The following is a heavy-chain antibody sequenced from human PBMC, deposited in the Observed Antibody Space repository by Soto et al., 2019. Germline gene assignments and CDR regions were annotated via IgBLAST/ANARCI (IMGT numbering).Heavy chain of an antibody. CDR2: ISGYDGNT. D-gene: IGHD3-10*01. Sequence: ASVKVSCKASGFTLNDFGVSWVRQAPGQGLEWMGWISGYDGNTNFAQKYEGRVTMTIDSSTSTAYMEVRNLRSDDTARYYCAREKWFGQTPFDSWGQGTLVTVSS. CDR3: AREKWFGQTPFDS. J-gene: IGHJ4*02. CDR1: GFTLNDFG. V-gene: IGHV1-18*01.